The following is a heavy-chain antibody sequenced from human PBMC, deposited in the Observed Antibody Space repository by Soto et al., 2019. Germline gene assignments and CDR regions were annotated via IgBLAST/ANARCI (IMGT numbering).Heavy chain of an antibody. Sequence: SQTLSLTCATSGDSVSSNSAAWNWIRQSPSRGLEWLGRAYYRSKWYNDYAVSVKSRITINPDTSKNQFSLQLNSVTPEDTAVYYCARDTGIAARPRSYYYYMDVWGKGTTVTVSS. CDR1: GDSVSSNSAA. CDR3: ARDTGIAARPRSYYYYMDV. CDR2: AYYRSKWYN. V-gene: IGHV6-1*01. D-gene: IGHD6-6*01. J-gene: IGHJ6*03.